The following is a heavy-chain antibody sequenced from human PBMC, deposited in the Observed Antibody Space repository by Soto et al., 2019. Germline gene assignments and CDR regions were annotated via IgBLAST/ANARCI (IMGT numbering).Heavy chain of an antibody. V-gene: IGHV4-31*03. CDR2: IYYSGST. CDR1: GFNISSGGYY. D-gene: IGHD6-19*01. J-gene: IGHJ4*02. Sequence: SETLSLTSPVSGFNISSGGYYWSWIRQHPGKGLEWIGYIYYSGSTYYNPSLKSRVTISVDTSKNQFSLKLSSVTAADTAVYYCARAGPNFDYWGQGTLVTVSS. CDR3: ARAGPNFDY.